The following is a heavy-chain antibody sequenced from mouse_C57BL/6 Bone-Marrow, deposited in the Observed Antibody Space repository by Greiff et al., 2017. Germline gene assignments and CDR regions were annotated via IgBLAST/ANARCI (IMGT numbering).Heavy chain of an antibody. V-gene: IGHV5-12*01. D-gene: IGHD2-1*01. J-gene: IGHJ4*01. CDR3: ASLYGNYEGYYAMDY. Sequence: DVMLVESGGGLVQPGGSLKLSCAASGFTFSDYYMYWVRQTPEKRLEWVAYISNGGGSTYYPDTVKGRFTISRDNAKNTLYLQMSRLKSEDTAMYYCASLYGNYEGYYAMDYWGQGTSVTVSS. CDR2: ISNGGGST. CDR1: GFTFSDYY.